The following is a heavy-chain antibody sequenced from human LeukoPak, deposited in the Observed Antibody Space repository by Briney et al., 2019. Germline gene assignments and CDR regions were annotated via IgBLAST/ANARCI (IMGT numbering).Heavy chain of an antibody. D-gene: IGHD2-2*01. V-gene: IGHV4-61*02. Sequence: SQTLSLTCTVSGGSISSGSYYWSWIRQPAGKGLEWIGRIYTSGSTNYNPSLKSRVTISVVTSTNQFSLKLSSVTAADTAVYYCARDAPRYCSSTSCYPDYWGQGTLVTVSS. CDR1: GGSISSGSYY. CDR3: ARDAPRYCSSTSCYPDY. J-gene: IGHJ4*02. CDR2: IYTSGST.